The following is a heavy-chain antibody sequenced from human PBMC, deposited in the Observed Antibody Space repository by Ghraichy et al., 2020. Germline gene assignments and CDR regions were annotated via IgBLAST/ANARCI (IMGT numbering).Heavy chain of an antibody. CDR3: AKDQKYYYDSSGYYSPDDAFDI. CDR2: ISGSGGST. J-gene: IGHJ3*02. V-gene: IGHV3-23*01. Sequence: GGSLRLSCAASGFTFSSYAMSWVRQAPGKGLEWVSAISGSGGSTYYADSVKGRFTISRDNSKNTLYLQMNSLRAEDTAVYYCAKDQKYYYDSSGYYSPDDAFDIWGQGTMVTVSS. D-gene: IGHD3-22*01. CDR1: GFTFSSYA.